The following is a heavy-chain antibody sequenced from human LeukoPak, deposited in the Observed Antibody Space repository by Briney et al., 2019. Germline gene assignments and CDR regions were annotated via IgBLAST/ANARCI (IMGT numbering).Heavy chain of an antibody. J-gene: IGHJ4*02. CDR2: IYYSGNT. D-gene: IGHD3-3*01. V-gene: IGHV4-59*01. CDR3: ASYDFYSGLYRFDL. CDR1: GGSISSFF. Sequence: PSQTLSLICTVSGGSISSFFWSWIRQPPGKGLEWIGHIYYSGNTNYNPSLKSRVTMSVDTSNNQFSLKLNSVTAADTAVYYCASYDFYSGLYRFDLWSQGTLVTVSS.